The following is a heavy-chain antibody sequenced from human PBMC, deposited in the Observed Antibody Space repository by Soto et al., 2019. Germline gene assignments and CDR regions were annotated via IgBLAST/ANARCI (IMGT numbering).Heavy chain of an antibody. Sequence: KASETLSLTCTVSGGSISSGDYYWSWIRQPPGKGPEWIGYIYYSGSTYYNPSLKSRVTISVDTSKNQFSLKLSSVTAADTAVYYCARDYGDYGRVLDYWGQGTLVTVSS. CDR1: GGSISSGDYY. D-gene: IGHD4-17*01. CDR3: ARDYGDYGRVLDY. V-gene: IGHV4-30-4*01. CDR2: IYYSGST. J-gene: IGHJ4*02.